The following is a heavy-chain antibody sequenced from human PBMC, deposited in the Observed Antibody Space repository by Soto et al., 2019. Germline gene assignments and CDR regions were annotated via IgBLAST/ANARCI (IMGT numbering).Heavy chain of an antibody. CDR3: ARAVHSINYDFWSGYYRGRYYFDY. Sequence: PSETLSLTCTVSGGSISSGDYYWSWIRQPPGKGLEWIGYIYYSGSTYYNPSLKSRVTISVDTSKNQFSLKLSSVTAADTAVYYCARAVHSINYDFWSGYYRGRYYFDYWGQGTLVTVSS. CDR1: GGSISSGDYY. J-gene: IGHJ4*02. V-gene: IGHV4-30-4*01. CDR2: IYYSGST. D-gene: IGHD3-3*01.